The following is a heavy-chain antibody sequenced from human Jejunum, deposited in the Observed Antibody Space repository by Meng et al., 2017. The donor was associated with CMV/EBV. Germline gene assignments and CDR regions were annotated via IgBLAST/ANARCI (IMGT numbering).Heavy chain of an antibody. CDR2: IYHSGRT. D-gene: IGHD4-17*01. CDR1: GGSIRNDQW. Sequence: QGQLREAGPGLVTPSGHLSLTGDVSGGSIRNDQWWSWVRQAPGKGLEWIGEIYHSGRTNYNPSVKSRVSMSVDKSQNHFSLRLSSVTAADTAVYYCTTLYGDSISWGQGTLVTVSS. CDR3: TTLYGDSIS. J-gene: IGHJ4*02. V-gene: IGHV4-4*02.